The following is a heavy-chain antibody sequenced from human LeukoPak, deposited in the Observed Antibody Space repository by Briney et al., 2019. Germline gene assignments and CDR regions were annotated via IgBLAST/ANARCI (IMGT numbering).Heavy chain of an antibody. D-gene: IGHD1-7*01. CDR3: ARGGWGTAIDY. CDR2: ISGSGGST. Sequence: GGSLRLSCVASGFTFSSYAMSWFRQAPGKGLEWVSAISGSGGSTYYADSVKGRFTISRDNSKNTLYLQMNSLRAEDTAVYYCARGGWGTAIDYLGQGTLVTVSS. V-gene: IGHV3-23*01. J-gene: IGHJ4*02. CDR1: GFTFSSYA.